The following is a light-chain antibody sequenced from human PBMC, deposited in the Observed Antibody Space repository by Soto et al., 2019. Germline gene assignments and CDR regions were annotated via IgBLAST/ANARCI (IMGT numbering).Light chain of an antibody. CDR2: SNN. CDR3: ASWDDRLGAVI. Sequence: QSVLTQPPSASGTPGQKVFISCSGSSSNIGGTNYAYWYQQLPGAAPKLLMHSNNLRPSGVPERISGSKFGTAASLAISGXXXXDEAVYYCASWDDRLGAVIXGXGTKLTVL. V-gene: IGLV1-47*02. CDR1: SSNIGGTNY. J-gene: IGLJ2*01.